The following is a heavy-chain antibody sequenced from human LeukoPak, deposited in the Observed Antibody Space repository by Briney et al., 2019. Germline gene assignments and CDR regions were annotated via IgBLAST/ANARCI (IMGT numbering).Heavy chain of an antibody. CDR2: VYNGDT. CDR1: GFRLSSDY. D-gene: IGHD1-26*01. Sequence: GGSLRLSCAASGFRLSSDYMSWVRQAPGKGLEWVSFVYNGDTYYADPAKGRFTISSDNSKNTLYLQMDNLRAEDTAVYYCSTAPAWDLLYYNWGQGTLVTVSS. J-gene: IGHJ4*02. V-gene: IGHV3-53*01. CDR3: STAPAWDLLYYN.